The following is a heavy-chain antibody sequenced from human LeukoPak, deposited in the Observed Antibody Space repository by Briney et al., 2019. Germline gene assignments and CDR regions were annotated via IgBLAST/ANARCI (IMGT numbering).Heavy chain of an antibody. J-gene: IGHJ4*02. Sequence: SETLSLTCAVSGYSISSGYYWGWIRQPPGKGLEWIGSIYYSGSTYYNPSLKSRVTISVDTSKNQFSLKLSSVTAADTAVYYCARSNDPWSLALFDYWGQGTLVTVSS. V-gene: IGHV4-38-2*01. CDR3: ARSNDPWSLALFDY. D-gene: IGHD1-26*01. CDR1: GYSISSGYY. CDR2: IYYSGST.